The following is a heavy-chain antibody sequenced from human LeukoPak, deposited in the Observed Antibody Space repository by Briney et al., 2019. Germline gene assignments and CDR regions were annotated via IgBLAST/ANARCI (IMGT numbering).Heavy chain of an antibody. J-gene: IGHJ4*02. CDR3: AKAHSGGSGSYPPFDF. D-gene: IGHD2-15*01. V-gene: IGHV3-23*01. CDR1: GFTFSSYA. Sequence: GGSLRLSCAASGFTFSSYAMSWVRQAPGKGLEWVSAICGGGDSTYYADSVKGRFTISRDNSNNTLYLQMNSLGAEDTAVYYCAKAHSGGSGSYPPFDFWGQGTLVTVSS. CDR2: ICGGGDST.